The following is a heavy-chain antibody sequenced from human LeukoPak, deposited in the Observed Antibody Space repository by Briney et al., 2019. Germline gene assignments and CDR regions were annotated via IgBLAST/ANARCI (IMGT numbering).Heavy chain of an antibody. Sequence: ASVKVSCKASGYTFTSYGISWVRQAPGQGLEWMGWINPNSGGTNYAQKFQGRVTMTRDTSISTAYMELSRLRSDDTAVYYCASTSKVVVTYYFDYWGQGTLVTVSS. D-gene: IGHD3-22*01. CDR3: ASTSKVVVTYYFDY. J-gene: IGHJ4*02. CDR1: GYTFTSYG. V-gene: IGHV1-2*02. CDR2: INPNSGGT.